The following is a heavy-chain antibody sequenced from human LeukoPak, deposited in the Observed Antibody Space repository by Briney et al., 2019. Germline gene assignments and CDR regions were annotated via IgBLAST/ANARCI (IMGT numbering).Heavy chain of an antibody. CDR3: ARLPPSSSQKYSGFETDN. Sequence: PSGALSLTSAVSVGSICSYFWCSIRPPPGEGLGCSGYIYYSGSTHYNPSLKSRVTISVVTSTNQFSLKLSSVTAADTAVYYCARLPPSSSQKYSGFETDNWGQGTLVTVSS. CDR1: VGSICSYF. D-gene: IGHD5-12*01. V-gene: IGHV4-59*01. J-gene: IGHJ4*02. CDR2: IYYSGST.